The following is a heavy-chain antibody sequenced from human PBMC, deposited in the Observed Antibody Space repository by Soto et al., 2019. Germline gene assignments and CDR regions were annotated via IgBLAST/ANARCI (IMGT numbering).Heavy chain of an antibody. CDR3: ARVTPEWGLVVVPAAGGLQYYYYMDV. CDR2: IYYSGST. J-gene: IGHJ6*03. V-gene: IGHV4-59*01. D-gene: IGHD2-2*01. CDR1: GGSISSYY. Sequence: SETLSLTCTVSGGSISSYYWSWIRQPPGKGLEWIGYIYYSGSTSYNPSLKSRVTISVDTSKNQFSLKLSSVTAADTAVYYCARVTPEWGLVVVPAAGGLQYYYYMDVWGKGTTVTVSS.